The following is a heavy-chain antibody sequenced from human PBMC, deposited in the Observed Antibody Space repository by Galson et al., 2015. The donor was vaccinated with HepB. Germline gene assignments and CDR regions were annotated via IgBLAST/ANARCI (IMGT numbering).Heavy chain of an antibody. D-gene: IGHD5-18*01. Sequence: AISGDSVSSKSAAWNCIRQSPSRGLKWLGRTYYRSKWDNDYAVSVKSRITINPDTSKNQFSLQLNSVTPEGTAVYYCARESGYSYGYVYVDYWGQGTLVTVSS. CDR3: ARESGYSYGYVYVDY. V-gene: IGHV6-1*01. J-gene: IGHJ4*02. CDR2: TYYRSKWDN. CDR1: GDSVSSKSAA.